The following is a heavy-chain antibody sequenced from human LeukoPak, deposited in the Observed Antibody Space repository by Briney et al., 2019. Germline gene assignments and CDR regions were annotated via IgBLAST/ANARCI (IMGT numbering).Heavy chain of an antibody. D-gene: IGHD3-10*01. V-gene: IGHV4-59*08. J-gene: IGHJ3*02. CDR2: IYYSGST. CDR3: ARPNSMIRGVPDAFDI. Sequence: SETLSLTCTVSGVSLTTHYWSWIRQPPGKGLEWIAFIYYSGSTRYNPSLQSRITISQDTSKNQFSLNLNSVTAADTAVYYCARPNSMIRGVPDAFDIWGQGTMVTVSS. CDR1: GVSLTTHY.